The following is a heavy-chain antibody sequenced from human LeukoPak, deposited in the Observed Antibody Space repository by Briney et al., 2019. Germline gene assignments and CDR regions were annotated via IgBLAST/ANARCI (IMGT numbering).Heavy chain of an antibody. CDR1: GFTFSNYA. CDR3: AKGGSPFDY. CDR2: ISANGGGT. V-gene: IGHV3-23*01. D-gene: IGHD1-26*01. J-gene: IGHJ4*02. Sequence: GGSLRLSCAASGFTFSNYAMSWVRQAPGKGLEWVSAISANGGGTYYADSVKGRFTISRDNSKNTLYLQMNSLRAEDTAVYYCAKGGSPFDYWGQGTLVTVSS.